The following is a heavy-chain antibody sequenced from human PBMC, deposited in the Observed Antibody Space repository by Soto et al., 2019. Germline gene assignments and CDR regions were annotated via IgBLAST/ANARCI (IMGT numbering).Heavy chain of an antibody. J-gene: IGHJ4*02. CDR1: GGSISSGGYS. CDR2: IYHGGTT. V-gene: IGHV4-30-2*01. D-gene: IGHD6-19*01. Sequence: QLQLQESGSGLVKPSQTLSLTCAVSGGSISSGGYSWSWIRQPPGKGLEWIGYIYHGGTTYYNPSLESRVTISVDRSKNQFSLKLSSVTAADTAVYSCARDGSGWAADDTYFDYWGQGTLVTVSS. CDR3: ARDGSGWAADDTYFDY.